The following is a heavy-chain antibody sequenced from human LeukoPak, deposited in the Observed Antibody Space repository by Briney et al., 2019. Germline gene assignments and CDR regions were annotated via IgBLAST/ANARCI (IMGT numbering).Heavy chain of an antibody. V-gene: IGHV1-69*13. CDR3: ARGGSLAVAPHQYYFDY. CDR2: IIPIFGTA. D-gene: IGHD6-19*01. J-gene: IGHJ4*02. CDR1: GGTLSSYA. Sequence: ASVKVSCKASGGTLSSYAISWVRQAPGQGLEWMGGIIPIFGTANYAQKFQGRVTITADESTSTVYMEVSSLRSEDTAVYYCARGGSLAVAPHQYYFDYWGQGTLVTVSS.